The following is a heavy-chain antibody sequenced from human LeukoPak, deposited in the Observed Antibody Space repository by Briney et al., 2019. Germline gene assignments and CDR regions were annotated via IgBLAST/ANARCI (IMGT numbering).Heavy chain of an antibody. CDR2: MNPNSGNT. J-gene: IGHJ4*02. CDR1: GYTFTSYD. Sequence: ASVKVSCKASGYTFTSYDINWVRQATGQGLEWMGWMNPNSGNTGYAQKFQGRVTMTEDTSTDTAYMELSSLRSEDTAVYYCATEREYSSSAYYFDYWGQGTLVTVSS. CDR3: ATEREYSSSAYYFDY. D-gene: IGHD6-6*01. V-gene: IGHV1-8*01.